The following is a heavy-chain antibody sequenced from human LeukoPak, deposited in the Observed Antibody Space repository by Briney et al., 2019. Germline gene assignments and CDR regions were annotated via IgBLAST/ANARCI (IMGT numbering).Heavy chain of an antibody. Sequence: PGGSLRLSCAASGFNFIDYSMNWVRQAPGKGLEWISYIGISGGNTKYADSVKGRFTISRDKARNSLYLQMNSLRVEDTAVYYCARDHRYAFDNWGHGTLVTVSS. D-gene: IGHD5-12*01. CDR1: GFNFIDYS. J-gene: IGHJ4*01. CDR2: IGISGGNT. V-gene: IGHV3-48*01. CDR3: ARDHRYAFDN.